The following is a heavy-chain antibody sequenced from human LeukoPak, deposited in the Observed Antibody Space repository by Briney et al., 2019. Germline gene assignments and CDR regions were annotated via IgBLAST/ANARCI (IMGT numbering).Heavy chain of an antibody. CDR2: IYTSGST. CDR3: ASAGGHGYYDSSGYRRDAFDI. D-gene: IGHD3-22*01. CDR1: GGSISSYY. J-gene: IGHJ3*02. Sequence: SETLSLTCTVSGGSISSYYWSWIRQPAGKGLEWIGRIYTSGSTNYNPSLKSRVTMSVDTSKNQFSLKLSSVTAADTAVYYCASAGGHGYYDSSGYRRDAFDIWGQGTMVTASS. V-gene: IGHV4-4*07.